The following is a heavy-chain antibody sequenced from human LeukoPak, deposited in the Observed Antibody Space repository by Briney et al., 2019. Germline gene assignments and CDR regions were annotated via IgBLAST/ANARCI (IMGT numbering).Heavy chain of an antibody. Sequence: GASAKVSCKASGYTFTSYAMHWVRQAPGQRLEWMGWINAGNGNTKYSQKFQGRVTITRDTSASTAYMELSSLRSEDTAVYYCARVTWGFYSSSSEFDYWGQGTLVTVSS. D-gene: IGHD6-6*01. J-gene: IGHJ4*02. CDR3: ARVTWGFYSSSSEFDY. V-gene: IGHV1-3*01. CDR2: INAGNGNT. CDR1: GYTFTSYA.